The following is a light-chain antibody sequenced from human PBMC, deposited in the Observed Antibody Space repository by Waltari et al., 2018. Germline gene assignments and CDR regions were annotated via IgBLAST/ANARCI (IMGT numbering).Light chain of an antibody. J-gene: IGKJ2*01. CDR3: QQRNSYPRT. CDR2: GAS. Sequence: DIQLTQSPSFLSASVGDRVTITCRASQGITTYLAWYQQKPGKAPKILIYGASTLQSGVPSRFSGSGSGTEFTLTISSLQPEDFATYYCQQRNSYPRTFGQGTKLEIK. V-gene: IGKV1-9*01. CDR1: QGITTY.